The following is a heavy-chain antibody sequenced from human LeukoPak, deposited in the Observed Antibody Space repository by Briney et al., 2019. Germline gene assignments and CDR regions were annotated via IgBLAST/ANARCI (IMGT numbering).Heavy chain of an antibody. CDR2: IYHSGST. V-gene: IGHV4-30-2*01. Sequence: SQTLSLTCTVSGGSISSGGYYWSWIRQPPGKGLEWIGYIYHSGSTYYNPSLKSRVTISVDRSKNQFSLKLCSVTAADTAVYYCARLIAAAGSGAFDIWGQGTMVTVSS. CDR3: ARLIAAAGSGAFDI. J-gene: IGHJ3*02. CDR1: GGSISSGGYY. D-gene: IGHD6-13*01.